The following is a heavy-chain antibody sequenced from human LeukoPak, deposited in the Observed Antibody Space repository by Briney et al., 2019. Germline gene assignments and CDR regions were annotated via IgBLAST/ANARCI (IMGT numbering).Heavy chain of an antibody. Sequence: SQTLSLTCTVSGGSISSGNYYWSWIRQPAGKGLEWIGRIYTSGSTNYNPSLKSRVTISIDTSKNQFFLKLSSVTAADTVVYYCAREGHPSGYYYYYMDVWGKGTTVTISS. CDR1: GGSISSGNYY. V-gene: IGHV4-61*02. CDR3: AREGHPSGYYYYYMDV. J-gene: IGHJ6*03. CDR2: IYTSGST.